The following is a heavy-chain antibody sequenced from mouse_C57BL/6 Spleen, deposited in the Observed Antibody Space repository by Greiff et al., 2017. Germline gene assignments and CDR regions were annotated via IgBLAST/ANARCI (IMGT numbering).Heavy chain of an antibody. Sequence: DVMLVESGGGLVKPGGSLKLSCAASGFTFSDYGMHWVRQAPEKGLEWVAYISSGSSTIYYADTVKGRFTISRDNAKNTLFLQMTSLRSEDTAMYYCARFFDYDGGWYFDVWGTGTTVTVSS. CDR1: GFTFSDYG. CDR2: ISSGSSTI. CDR3: ARFFDYDGGWYFDV. J-gene: IGHJ1*03. V-gene: IGHV5-17*01. D-gene: IGHD2-4*01.